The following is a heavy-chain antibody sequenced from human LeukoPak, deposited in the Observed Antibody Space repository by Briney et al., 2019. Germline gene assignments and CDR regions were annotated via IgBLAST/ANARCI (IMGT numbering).Heavy chain of an antibody. CDR1: GFTFSSYA. Sequence: GGSLRLSCAASGFTFSSYAMSWVRQAPGKGLEWVSAISGSGGSTYYADSVKSRFTISRDNSKNTLYLQMNSLRAEDTAVYYCAKVFYSSGWYGAKYDYWGQGTLVTVSS. D-gene: IGHD6-19*01. V-gene: IGHV3-23*01. J-gene: IGHJ4*02. CDR2: ISGSGGST. CDR3: AKVFYSSGWYGAKYDY.